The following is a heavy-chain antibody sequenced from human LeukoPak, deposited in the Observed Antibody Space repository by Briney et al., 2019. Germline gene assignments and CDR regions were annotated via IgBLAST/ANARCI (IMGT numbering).Heavy chain of an antibody. Sequence: GGSLRLSCAVSGFTFSSYGMHWVRQAPGKGLEWVAVISYDGSNKYYADSVKGRFTISRDNSKNTLYLQMNSLRAEDTAVYYCAKGAGPMVREPLGYWGQGTLVTVSS. D-gene: IGHD3-10*01. J-gene: IGHJ4*02. CDR2: ISYDGSNK. CDR1: GFTFSSYG. CDR3: AKGAGPMVREPLGY. V-gene: IGHV3-30*18.